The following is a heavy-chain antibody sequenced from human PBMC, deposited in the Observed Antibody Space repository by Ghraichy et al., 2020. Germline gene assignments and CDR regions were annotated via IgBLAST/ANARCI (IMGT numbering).Heavy chain of an antibody. V-gene: IGHV4-59*01. D-gene: IGHD6-6*01. CDR3: ARVSSGSSPFMDV. Sequence: SETLSLTCTVSGGSISSYYWSWIRQPPGKGLEWIGYIYYSGGNNYNPSLKSRVTISVDTSKNQFSLKLTSVTAADTAVYYCARVSSGSSPFMDVGGKGTTVTVSS. CDR2: IYYSGGN. J-gene: IGHJ6*03. CDR1: GGSISSYY.